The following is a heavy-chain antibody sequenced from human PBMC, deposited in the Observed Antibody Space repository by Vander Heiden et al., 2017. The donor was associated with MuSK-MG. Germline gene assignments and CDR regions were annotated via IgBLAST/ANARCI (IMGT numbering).Heavy chain of an antibody. D-gene: IGHD1-26*01. Sequence: QVQLQQWGAGLLKPSETLSLTCAVYGGSFSGYYWSWIRQPPGKGLEWIGEINHSGSTNYNPSLKSRVTISVDTSKNQFSLKLSSVTAADTAVYYCARIGWGELLHFDYWGQGTLVTVSS. CDR2: INHSGST. CDR1: GGSFSGYY. CDR3: ARIGWGELLHFDY. J-gene: IGHJ4*02. V-gene: IGHV4-34*01.